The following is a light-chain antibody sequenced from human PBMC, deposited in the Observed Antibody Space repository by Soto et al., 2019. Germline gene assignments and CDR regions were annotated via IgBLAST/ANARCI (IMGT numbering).Light chain of an antibody. Sequence: DIQRAQSRSTLCASVGDSVTMACRSSQNIPNWLAWYQQKPGKAPNPLIYDASSLKSGVPARFSGSGSGTEFTLTISSLQPDDFATYYCQQYNTYSTFGQGTRLEI. J-gene: IGKJ5*01. CDR3: QQYNTYST. CDR1: QNIPNW. V-gene: IGKV1-5*01. CDR2: DAS.